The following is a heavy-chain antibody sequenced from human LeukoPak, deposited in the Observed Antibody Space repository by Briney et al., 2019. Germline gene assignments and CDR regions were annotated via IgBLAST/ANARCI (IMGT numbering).Heavy chain of an antibody. J-gene: IGHJ4*02. CDR1: GGSISSYY. D-gene: IGHD4-17*01. CDR3: ARTLDYDSDY. Sequence: SETLSLTCTVSGGSISSYYWSWIRQPPGKGLEWIGYIYYSGSTNYNPSLKSRVTISVDTSKNQFSLKLSSVTAADTAVYYCARTLDYDSDYWGQGTLVTVSS. V-gene: IGHV4-59*01. CDR2: IYYSGST.